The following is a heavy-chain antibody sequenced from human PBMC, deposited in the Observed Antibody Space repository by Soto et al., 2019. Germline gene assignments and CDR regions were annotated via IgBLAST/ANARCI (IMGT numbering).Heavy chain of an antibody. Sequence: PGGSLSLSCAASGFTFSSYSMNWVRQAPGKGLEWVSSISSSSSYIYYADSVKGRFTISRDNAKNSLYLQMNSLRAEDTAVYYCARDKQQLARVFDYWGQGTLVTVSS. CDR2: ISSSSSYI. V-gene: IGHV3-21*01. CDR3: ARDKQQLARVFDY. J-gene: IGHJ4*02. D-gene: IGHD6-13*01. CDR1: GFTFSSYS.